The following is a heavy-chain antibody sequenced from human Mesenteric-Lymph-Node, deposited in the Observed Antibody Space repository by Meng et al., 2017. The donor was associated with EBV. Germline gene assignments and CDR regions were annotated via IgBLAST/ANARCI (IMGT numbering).Heavy chain of an antibody. V-gene: IGHV4-34*01. CDR2: INQSGGT. CDR1: NGAFSGYY. CDR3: ARDGGYPSGTYYPIDP. D-gene: IGHD3-10*01. Sequence: QVQLQQWGAGLLKPSEXLSLTCAVSNGAFSGYYWSWIRQPPGKGLEWIGEINQSGGTNYNPSLYSRVTISVDTSKNQFSLNLNSVTAADTAVYYCARDGGYPSGTYYPIDPWGQGTLVTVSS. J-gene: IGHJ5*02.